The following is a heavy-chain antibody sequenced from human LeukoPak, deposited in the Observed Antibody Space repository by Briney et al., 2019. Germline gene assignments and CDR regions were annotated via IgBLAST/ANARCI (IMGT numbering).Heavy chain of an antibody. CDR1: GFTFSSYA. V-gene: IGHV3-30*09. CDR3: ARDTRSCSSTSCLLALYYYGMDV. D-gene: IGHD2-2*01. J-gene: IGHJ6*02. Sequence: PGGSLRLSCAASGFTFSSYAMHWVRQAPGKGLEWVAVISYDGRNKYYADSVKGRFAISRDNSKNTLYLQMNSLRAEDTAVYYCARDTRSCSSTSCLLALYYYGMDVWGQGTTVTVSS. CDR2: ISYDGRNK.